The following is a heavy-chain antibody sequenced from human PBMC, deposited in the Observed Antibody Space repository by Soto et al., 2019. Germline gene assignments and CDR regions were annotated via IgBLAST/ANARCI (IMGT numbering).Heavy chain of an antibody. J-gene: IGHJ4*02. CDR3: AIGQRYFDWLLWAFDY. D-gene: IGHD3-9*01. V-gene: IGHV4-34*01. CDR1: GGSFSGYY. Sequence: QVQLQQWGAGLLKPSETLSLTCAVYGGSFSGYYWSWIRQPPGQWLEWIGEINHSGSTNYNPSLKSRVTISVDTSKSHFPLKLSSVSAAATAVYYCAIGQRYFDWLLWAFDYWGQGTLGTVSS. CDR2: INHSGST.